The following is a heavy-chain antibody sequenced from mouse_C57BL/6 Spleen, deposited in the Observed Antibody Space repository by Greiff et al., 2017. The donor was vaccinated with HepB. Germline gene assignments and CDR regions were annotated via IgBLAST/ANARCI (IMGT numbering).Heavy chain of an antibody. CDR2: LDPSDSYT. Sequence: QVQLQQPGAELVMPGASVKLSCKASGYTFTSYWMHWVKQRPGQGLEWIGELDPSDSYTNYNQKFKGKSTLTVDTSSSTAYMQLSSLTSEDSAVYYCARGAVVGGRYFDVWGTGTTVTVSS. J-gene: IGHJ1*03. CDR1: GYTFTSYW. D-gene: IGHD1-1*01. V-gene: IGHV1-69*01. CDR3: ARGAVVGGRYFDV.